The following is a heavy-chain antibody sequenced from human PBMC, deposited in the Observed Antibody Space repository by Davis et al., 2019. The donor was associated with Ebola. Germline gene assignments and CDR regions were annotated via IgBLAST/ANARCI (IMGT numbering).Heavy chain of an antibody. CDR2: ISGSGGST. D-gene: IGHD3-3*01. Sequence: GGSLRLSCADSVITFSSYAMTWVRQAPGKGLEWVSAISGSGGSTYYADSVKGRFTISRDNSRNTLYLQMSSLRAEDTAVYYCVKTQFLEWSYGMDVWGQGTTVTVSS. CDR1: VITFSSYA. V-gene: IGHV3-23*01. J-gene: IGHJ6*02. CDR3: VKTQFLEWSYGMDV.